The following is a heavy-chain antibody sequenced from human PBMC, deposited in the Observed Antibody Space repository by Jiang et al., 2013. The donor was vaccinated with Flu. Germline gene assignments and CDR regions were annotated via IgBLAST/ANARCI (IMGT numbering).Heavy chain of an antibody. V-gene: IGHV4-39*02. CDR2: IFYNGAT. CDR3: ARELRDSFPVPPTGGY. D-gene: IGHD4-17*01. CDR1: GGSISSSSDY. J-gene: IGHJ4*02. Sequence: LLKPSETLSLICTVSGGSISSSSDYWGWIRQPPGKGLEWIGTIFYNGATQYKSSLKSRVTLSIDTSKNQFSLKLTSLTAADTAVYYCARELRDSFPVPPTGGYWGQGTLVTVSS.